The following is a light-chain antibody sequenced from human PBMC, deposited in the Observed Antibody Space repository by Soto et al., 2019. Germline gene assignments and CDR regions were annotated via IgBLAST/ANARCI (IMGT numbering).Light chain of an antibody. CDR3: QQYNDWLWT. CDR2: GAS. CDR1: QSVTYN. J-gene: IGKJ1*01. V-gene: IGKV3-15*01. Sequence: ETTLTQSPATLSASPGERVTLSCRATQSVTYNLAWYQQKPGQAPRLLIYGASTRPTGIPARFSGRGSGTEFTLTITSLQSEDFAVYYCQQYNDWLWTFGQGTKVEIE.